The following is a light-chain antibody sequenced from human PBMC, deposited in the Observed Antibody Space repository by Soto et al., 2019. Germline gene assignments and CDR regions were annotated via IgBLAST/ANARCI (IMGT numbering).Light chain of an antibody. CDR3: QHYGSSTPIT. V-gene: IGKV3-20*01. J-gene: IGKJ5*01. Sequence: DIVLTQSPGTLSLSPGESATLSCRASQSVSSKYLAWYQQKPGQAPRFLIYAASSRATGIPDRFSGSGSGTDFTLTISRLEPEDFAVYYCQHYGSSTPITFVQGTRLEIK. CDR2: AAS. CDR1: QSVSSKY.